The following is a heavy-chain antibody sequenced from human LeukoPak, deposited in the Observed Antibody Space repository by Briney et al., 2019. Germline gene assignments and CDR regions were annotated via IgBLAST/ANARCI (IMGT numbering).Heavy chain of an antibody. V-gene: IGHV2-5*01. CDR2: IYWNDDK. Sequence: SGPTLVNPTQTLTLTCTFSGFSLSTRAVGVGWIRQPPGKALEWLAFIYWNDDKYYRPSLKSRLTITKDSSRNHVVLTMTSMDPVDTATYYCAHSPLRSGTYGAFDFWGQGTMVTVSS. J-gene: IGHJ3*01. CDR3: AHSPLRSGTYGAFDF. CDR1: GFSLSTRAVG. D-gene: IGHD3-10*01.